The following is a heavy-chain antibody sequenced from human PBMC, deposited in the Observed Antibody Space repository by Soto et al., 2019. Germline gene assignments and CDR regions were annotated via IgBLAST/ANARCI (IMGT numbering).Heavy chain of an antibody. CDR3: ARDQQFRNWFDS. D-gene: IGHD6-13*01. Sequence: SVKVSCKASGYTFSRYAIHWVRQAPGQRLEWMGWINAGNGNTKYSQKFEGRVTLTTDTSANTVYMELSSLRFEDTALYYCARDQQFRNWFDSWGQGTLVTVS. CDR1: GYTFSRYA. V-gene: IGHV1-3*01. J-gene: IGHJ5*01. CDR2: INAGNGNT.